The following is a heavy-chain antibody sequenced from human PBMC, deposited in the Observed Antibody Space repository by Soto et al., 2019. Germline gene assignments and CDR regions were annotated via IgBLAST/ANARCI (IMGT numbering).Heavy chain of an antibody. D-gene: IGHD3-3*01. J-gene: IGHJ6*02. Sequence: PGGSLRLSCAASGFTFSSYAMSWVRQAPGKGLEWVSAISGSGGSTYYADSVKGRFTISRDNSKNTLYLQMNSLRAEDTAVYYCAKDGGDFRSGSLVMDVWGQGTTVTVSS. V-gene: IGHV3-23*01. CDR1: GFTFSSYA. CDR3: AKDGGDFRSGSLVMDV. CDR2: ISGSGGST.